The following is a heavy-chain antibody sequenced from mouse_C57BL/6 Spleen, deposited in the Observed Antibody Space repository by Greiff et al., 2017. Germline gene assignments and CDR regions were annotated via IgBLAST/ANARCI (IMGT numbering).Heavy chain of an antibody. D-gene: IGHD1-1*01. Sequence: EVKLMESGPELVKPGASVKIPCKASGYTFTDYNMDWVKQSHGKSLEWIGDINPNNGGTIYNQKFKGKATLTVDKSSSTAYMELRSLTSEDTAVYYCARRADSYYYAPTVYFDVWGTGTTVTVSS. CDR1: GYTFTDYN. CDR2: INPNNGGT. J-gene: IGHJ1*03. V-gene: IGHV1-18*01. CDR3: ARRADSYYYAPTVYFDV.